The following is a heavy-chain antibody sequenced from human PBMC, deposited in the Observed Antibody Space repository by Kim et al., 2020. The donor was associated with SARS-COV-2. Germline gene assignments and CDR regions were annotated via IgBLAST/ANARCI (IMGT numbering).Heavy chain of an antibody. CDR3: ARGFDVVVVAATRGYFDY. J-gene: IGHJ4*01. CDR1: GGSFSGYY. Sequence: SETLSLTCAVYGGSFSGYYWSWIRQPPGKGLEWIGEINHSGSTNYNPSLKSRVTISVDTSKNQFSLKLSSVTAADTAVYYCARGFDVVVVAATRGYFDY. D-gene: IGHD2-15*01. V-gene: IGHV4-34*01. CDR2: INHSGST.